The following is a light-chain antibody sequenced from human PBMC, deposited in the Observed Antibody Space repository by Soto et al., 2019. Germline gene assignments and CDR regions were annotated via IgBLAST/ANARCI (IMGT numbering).Light chain of an antibody. Sequence: QSALXQPASVSGSPGQSITISCTGTSSVVGGYNYVSWYQQHPGKAPKLMIYDVSNRPSGVSNRFSGSKSGNTASLTISGLQAEDEADYYCSSYTSSSTLVFGTGTKVTVL. V-gene: IGLV2-14*01. CDR1: SSVVGGYNY. J-gene: IGLJ1*01. CDR2: DVS. CDR3: SSYTSSSTLV.